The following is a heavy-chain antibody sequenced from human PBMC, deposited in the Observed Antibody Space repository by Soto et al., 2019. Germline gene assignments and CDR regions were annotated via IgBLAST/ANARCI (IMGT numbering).Heavy chain of an antibody. CDR3: ITAWELYGDLRYYDY. V-gene: IGHV3-15*01. D-gene: IGHD4-17*01. Sequence: EVQLVESGGGLVTPGGSLRLSCVASGFVFSNAWMGWVRQAPGRGLEWLGRINSNRHDGSTEYAALMRGRVAISRDDSKSTLYLQLSGLKTDDTAMYFCITAWELYGDLRYYDYWGQGTLVTVSS. CDR1: GFVFSNAW. J-gene: IGHJ4*02. CDR2: INSNRHDGST.